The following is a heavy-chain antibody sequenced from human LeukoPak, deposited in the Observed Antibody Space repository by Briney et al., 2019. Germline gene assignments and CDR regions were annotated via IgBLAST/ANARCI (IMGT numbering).Heavy chain of an antibody. D-gene: IGHD5-24*01. Sequence: QAGGSLRLSCAASGFTFSSYGMHWVRQAPGKGLEWVAVIWYDGSNKYYADSVKGRFTISRDNSKNTLYLQMNSLRAEDTAVYYCAKERERWLQLQYFDYWGRGTLVTVSS. J-gene: IGHJ4*02. CDR2: IWYDGSNK. CDR3: AKERERWLQLQYFDY. V-gene: IGHV3-33*06. CDR1: GFTFSSYG.